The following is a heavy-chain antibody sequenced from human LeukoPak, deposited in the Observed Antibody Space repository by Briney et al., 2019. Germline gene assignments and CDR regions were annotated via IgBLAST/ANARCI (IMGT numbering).Heavy chain of an antibody. CDR2: ISYDGRDK. J-gene: IGHJ4*02. CDR1: GFTFSTYA. V-gene: IGHV3-30*18. Sequence: GTSARLSCAASGFTFSTYAMHWVRQSPGKGLEWVAVISYDGRDKHHADSVKGRFTISRDNSNETLYLQMTSLRAEDTAVYYCAKDRNPIAHYYFDIWGRGTPVSVSS. D-gene: IGHD1-14*01. CDR3: AKDRNPIAHYYFDI.